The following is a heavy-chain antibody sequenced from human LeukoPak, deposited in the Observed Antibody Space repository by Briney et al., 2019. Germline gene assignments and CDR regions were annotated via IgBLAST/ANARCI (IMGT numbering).Heavy chain of an antibody. Sequence: GGSLRLSCAASGFTFDDYAMHWVRQAPGKGLEWVSGISWNSGSIGYADSVKGRFTISRGNAKNSLYLQMNSLRAEDTALYYCAKASRGFDYWGQGTLVTVSS. CDR2: ISWNSGSI. CDR1: GFTFDDYA. V-gene: IGHV3-9*01. CDR3: AKASRGFDY. J-gene: IGHJ4*02. D-gene: IGHD6-13*01.